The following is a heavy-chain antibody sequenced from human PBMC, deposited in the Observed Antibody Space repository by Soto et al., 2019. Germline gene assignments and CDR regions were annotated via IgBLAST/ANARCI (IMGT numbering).Heavy chain of an antibody. CDR3: XXXXXXXTPTPQDV. CDR1: GYIFVNYG. CDR2: ISPYTGNT. Sequence: QVQLVQSGDEVKKPGASVKVSCKASGYIFVNYGIAWVRQAPGQGLEWMGWISPYTGNTHSATKDQGRLTMTTDTXXXXXXXXXXXXXXXXXXXXXCXXXXXXXTPTPQDVWGQGTTVTVSS. J-gene: IGHJ6*02. V-gene: IGHV1-18*01.